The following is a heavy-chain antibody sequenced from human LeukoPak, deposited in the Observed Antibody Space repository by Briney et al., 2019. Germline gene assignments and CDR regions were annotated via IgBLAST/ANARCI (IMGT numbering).Heavy chain of an antibody. D-gene: IGHD4-17*01. CDR3: ASTVTPKAYDAFDI. V-gene: IGHV4-30-2*01. CDR2: IYHSGST. Sequence: SQTLSLTCAVSGGSISSGGYSWSWIRQPPGKGLEWIGYIYHSGSTYYNPSLKSRVTISVDTSKNQFSLKLSSVTAADTAVYYCASTVTPKAYDAFDIWGQGTMVTVSS. J-gene: IGHJ3*02. CDR1: GGSISSGGYS.